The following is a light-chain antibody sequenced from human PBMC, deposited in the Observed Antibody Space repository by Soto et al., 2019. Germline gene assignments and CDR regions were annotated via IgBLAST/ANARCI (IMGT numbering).Light chain of an antibody. V-gene: IGKV3-20*01. CDR3: QQYGSSPRT. Sequence: EIVLTQSPGTLSLTPGERDTLSCRASQSVSSSLAWYQQKPGQAPRLLIFGASTRAAGFPDRFSGSGSGTDFTLTISSREPEDVAVYYCQQYGSSPRTVGQGSMV. CDR2: GAS. CDR1: QSVSSS. J-gene: IGKJ1*01.